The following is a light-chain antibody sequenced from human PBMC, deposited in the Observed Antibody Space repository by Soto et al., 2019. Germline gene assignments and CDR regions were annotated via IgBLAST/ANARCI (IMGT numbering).Light chain of an antibody. Sequence: DIQMTQSPSTLSASVGDAVTITCRASQSIGSWLAWYQQKPGTAPNLMVYDASNLGSGVPSRFRGRGSGTEFSLTISGLQPEDFATYYCQQYHTYWTFGPGPKVDIK. J-gene: IGKJ1*01. CDR1: QSIGSW. CDR2: DAS. CDR3: QQYHTYWT. V-gene: IGKV1-5*01.